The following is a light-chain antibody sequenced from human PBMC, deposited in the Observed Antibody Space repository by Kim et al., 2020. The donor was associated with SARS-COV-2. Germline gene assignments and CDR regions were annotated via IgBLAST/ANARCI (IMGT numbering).Light chain of an antibody. Sequence: AVKLACTLSIAHSTYIIAWHQQQQWKTNRYLVKVEGSGDYRKGSETPDRCSGSSSGADRYLSISNLKSEDEADDYCETWESNTWVFGGGTKLTVL. CDR3: ETWESNTWV. CDR2: VEGSGDY. CDR1: IAHSTYI. V-gene: IGLV4-60*03. J-gene: IGLJ3*02.